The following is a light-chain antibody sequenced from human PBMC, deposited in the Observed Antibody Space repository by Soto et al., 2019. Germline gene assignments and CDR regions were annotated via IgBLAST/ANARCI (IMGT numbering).Light chain of an antibody. CDR2: GSS. CDR3: QQYNIWPPYT. J-gene: IGKJ2*01. CDR1: QSVGSN. V-gene: IGKV3-15*01. Sequence: EIVLTQSPATLSVSPGERATLSCRASQSVGSNLAWYQQKPGQAPRLLIYGSSTTATGIPARFSGSGSGTEFTITISSLQAEDFAVYYCQQYNIWPPYTFGEGTKLEI.